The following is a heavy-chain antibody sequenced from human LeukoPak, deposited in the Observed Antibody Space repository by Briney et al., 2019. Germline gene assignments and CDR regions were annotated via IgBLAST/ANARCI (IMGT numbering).Heavy chain of an antibody. CDR3: TTSLRYFDWLSYYYYMDV. J-gene: IGHJ6*03. V-gene: IGHV3-15*01. Sequence: GGSLRLSCAASGFTFSDAWMTWVRQAPGKGLEWVGRIKIKADGRTTDYAAPVKGRFTISRDDSKNTLYLQMNSLRTEDTAVYYCTTSLRYFDWLSYYYYMDVWGKGTTVTISS. CDR1: GFTFSDAW. D-gene: IGHD3-9*01. CDR2: IKIKADGRTT.